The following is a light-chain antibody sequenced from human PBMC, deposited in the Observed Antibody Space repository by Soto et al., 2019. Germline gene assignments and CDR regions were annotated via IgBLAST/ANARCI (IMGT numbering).Light chain of an antibody. J-gene: IGKJ4*01. CDR3: QQRSNWLT. Sequence: EIVWTQSPATLSSPPGERATLSCRASQSVSSYLAWYQQKPGQAPRLLIYDPSNRPPGIPAKLSGSGSGTDFTLTISSLGVEDFAVYYCQQRSNWLTVGGGTKVQIK. V-gene: IGKV3-11*01. CDR2: DPS. CDR1: QSVSSY.